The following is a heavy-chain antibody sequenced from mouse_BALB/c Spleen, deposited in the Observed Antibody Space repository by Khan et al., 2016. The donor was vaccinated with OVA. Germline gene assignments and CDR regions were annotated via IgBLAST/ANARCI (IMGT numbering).Heavy chain of an antibody. CDR2: IWAGGST. V-gene: IGHV2-9*02. J-gene: IGHJ4*01. D-gene: IGHD2-13*01. Sequence: QVQLKQSGPGLVAPSQSLSINCTVSGFTLISYGVHWVRQSPGKGLEWLGIIWAGGSTNYNSALMARLSISKDNSKSQVFLKMNSVQTDDTAMYYCARDDGEDVDVMDYWGQGTSVTVSP. CDR3: ARDDGEDVDVMDY. CDR1: GFTLISYG.